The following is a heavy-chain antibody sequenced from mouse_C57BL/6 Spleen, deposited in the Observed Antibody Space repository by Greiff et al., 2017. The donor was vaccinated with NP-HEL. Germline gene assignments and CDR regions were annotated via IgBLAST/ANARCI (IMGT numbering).Heavy chain of an antibody. CDR3: AREFLSTNPYYDAMDY. D-gene: IGHD5-1*01. Sequence: QVQLQQPGAELVRPGSSVKLSCKASGYTFTSYWMDWVKQRPGQGLEWIGNIYPSDSETHYNQKFKDKATLTVDKSSSTAYMQLSSLTSEDSAVYYCAREFLSTNPYYDAMDYWGQGTSVTVSS. J-gene: IGHJ4*01. CDR1: GYTFTSYW. V-gene: IGHV1-61*01. CDR2: IYPSDSET.